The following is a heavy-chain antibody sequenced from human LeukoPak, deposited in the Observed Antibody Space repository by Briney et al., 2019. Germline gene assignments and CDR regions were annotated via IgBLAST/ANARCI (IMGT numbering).Heavy chain of an antibody. CDR1: GGSISSYY. Sequence: PSETLSLTCTVSGGSISSYYWSWIRQPPGKGLEWIGYIYYSGSTNYNPSLKSRVSMSVDMSKNQFSLKLSSVTAADTAVYYCARVVYYDSSGYSFDYWGQGTLVTVSS. J-gene: IGHJ4*02. V-gene: IGHV4-59*01. CDR3: ARVVYYDSSGYSFDY. CDR2: IYYSGST. D-gene: IGHD3-22*01.